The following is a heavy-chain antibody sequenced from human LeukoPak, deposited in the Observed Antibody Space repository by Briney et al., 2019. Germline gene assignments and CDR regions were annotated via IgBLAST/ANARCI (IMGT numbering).Heavy chain of an antibody. J-gene: IGHJ6*02. CDR1: GFTFGSYA. D-gene: IGHD1-7*01. CDR2: ISGSAGNT. Sequence: QPGGSLRLSCAASGFTFGSYAMSWVRQAPGKGLEWVSAISGSAGNTYYADPVKGRFTISRDNSKNTLYLQMNSLRAEDTAVYYCAKGDRDFGITGTTEDYGMDVWGQGTTVTVSS. V-gene: IGHV3-23*01. CDR3: AKGDRDFGITGTTEDYGMDV.